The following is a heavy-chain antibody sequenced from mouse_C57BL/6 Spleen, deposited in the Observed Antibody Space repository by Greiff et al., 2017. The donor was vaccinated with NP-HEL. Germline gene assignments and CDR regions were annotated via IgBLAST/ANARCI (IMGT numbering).Heavy chain of an antibody. CDR3: ARRAYYDYDVWYFDV. Sequence: LVESGAELVKPGASVKMSCKASGYTFTTYPIEWMKQNHGKSLEWIGNFHPYNDDTKYNEKFKGKATLTVEKSSSTVYLELSRLTSDDSAVYYCARRAYYDYDVWYFDVWGTGTTVTVSS. D-gene: IGHD2-4*01. CDR2: FHPYNDDT. CDR1: GYTFTTYP. V-gene: IGHV1-47*01. J-gene: IGHJ1*03.